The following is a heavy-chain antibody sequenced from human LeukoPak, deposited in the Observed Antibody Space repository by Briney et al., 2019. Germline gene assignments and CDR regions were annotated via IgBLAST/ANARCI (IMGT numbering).Heavy chain of an antibody. CDR1: GGSFSGYY. CDR3: ARGPRSYYHGSGSYYNRGYYFDY. D-gene: IGHD3-10*01. J-gene: IGHJ4*02. CDR2: INHSGST. V-gene: IGHV4-34*01. Sequence: KASETLSLTCAVYGGSFSGYYWSWIRQPPGKGLEWIGEINHSGSTNYNPSLKSRVTISVDTSKSQFSLKLSSVTAADTAVYYCARGPRSYYHGSGSYYNRGYYFDYWGQGTLVTVSS.